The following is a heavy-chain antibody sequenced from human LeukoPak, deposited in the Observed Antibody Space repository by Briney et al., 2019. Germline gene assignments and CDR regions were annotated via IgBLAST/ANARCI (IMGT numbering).Heavy chain of an antibody. CDR1: GFTFSRYT. CDR3: ARGPNYDFWSAYYPY. J-gene: IGHJ4*02. V-gene: IGHV3-30*04. CDR2: ISFDGSNE. Sequence: GGSLRLSCAASGFTFSRYTLHLVRQAPGKGLEWVAGISFDGSNEYYADSVKGRFTISRDNSKNTLFLQMNSLRAEDTAVYYCARGPNYDFWSAYYPYWGQGTQVTVSS. D-gene: IGHD3-3*01.